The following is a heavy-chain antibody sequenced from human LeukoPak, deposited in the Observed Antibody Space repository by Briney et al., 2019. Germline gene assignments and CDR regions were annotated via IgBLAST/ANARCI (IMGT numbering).Heavy chain of an antibody. D-gene: IGHD4-23*01. V-gene: IGHV3-21*01. CDR2: VGLTGGSI. Sequence: GGSLRLSCTASGFTFTNYVMSWVRQSPGKGLEWISSVGLTGGSIYYADSIKGRFTISRDNANNSVFLHMNSLRAEDTGVYYCAREYGGNSFDKWGQGVLVTVSS. J-gene: IGHJ4*02. CDR1: GFTFTNYV. CDR3: AREYGGNSFDK.